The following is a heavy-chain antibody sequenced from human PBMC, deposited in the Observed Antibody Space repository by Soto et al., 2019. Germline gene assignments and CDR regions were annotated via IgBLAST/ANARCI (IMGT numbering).Heavy chain of an antibody. D-gene: IGHD3-3*01. CDR1: VGSISSGDYY. V-gene: IGHV4-30-4*02. CDR2: IYYSGST. Sequence: SDTLCLTCTVSVGSISSGDYYWSWIRQPPGKGLECIGYIYYSGSTYYNQSLKSRGTISVDTSKNQFSLKLSSVTAADTDVYYCASGSIMNFTVVTEFDPRRQGTLLTVSS. J-gene: IGHJ5*02. CDR3: ASGSIMNFTVVTEFDP.